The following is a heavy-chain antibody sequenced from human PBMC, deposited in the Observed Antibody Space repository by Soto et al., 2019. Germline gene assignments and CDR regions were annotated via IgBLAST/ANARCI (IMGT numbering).Heavy chain of an antibody. CDR1: GFTFITYT. V-gene: IGHV3-30-3*01. CDR2: VSFDGSNK. Sequence: GWSLRLSCAASGFTFITYTLHWVRQAPGKGLEWVAVVSFDGSNKYYADSLEGRFTISRDNSKNTLYLEMNSPRAEDTAVYYCARDYSTTAPFDYWGQGALVTVSS. D-gene: IGHD2-21*01. CDR3: ARDYSTTAPFDY. J-gene: IGHJ4*02.